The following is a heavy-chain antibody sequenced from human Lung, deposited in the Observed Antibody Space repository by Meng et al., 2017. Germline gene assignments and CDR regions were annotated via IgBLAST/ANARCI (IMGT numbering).Heavy chain of an antibody. J-gene: IGHJ4*02. CDR2: INPKSGDT. CDR3: ARDEDISAAGKLFGDY. CDR1: GYNFPDYY. Sequence: LVQSGAEVKKPGASVKFSCKPSGYNFPDYYIHWVRRAPGQGLEWMGRINPKSGDTHYAQKFQARVTMTGDTSISTAYMELSGLRSDDTAMYYCARDEDISAAGKLFGDYWGQGTLVTVFS. V-gene: IGHV1-2*06. D-gene: IGHD6-25*01.